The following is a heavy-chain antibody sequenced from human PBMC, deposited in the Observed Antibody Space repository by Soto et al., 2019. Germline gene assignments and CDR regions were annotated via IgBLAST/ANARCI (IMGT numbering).Heavy chain of an antibody. V-gene: IGHV3-21*01. CDR1: GFTFSSYS. D-gene: IGHD6-13*01. J-gene: IGHJ6*02. Sequence: GSLRLSCAASGFTFSSYSMNWVRQAPGKGLEWVSSISSSSSYIYYADSVKGRFTISRDNAKNSLYLQMNSLRAEDTAVYYCAREGSSSWYEEYYYYGMDVWGQGTTVTVSS. CDR2: ISSSSSYI. CDR3: AREGSSSWYEEYYYYGMDV.